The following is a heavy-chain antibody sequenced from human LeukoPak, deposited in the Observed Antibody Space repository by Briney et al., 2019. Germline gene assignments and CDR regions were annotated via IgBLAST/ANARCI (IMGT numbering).Heavy chain of an antibody. J-gene: IGHJ4*02. CDR1: GFTFSSYW. CDR3: ARVWFGELVDY. V-gene: IGHV3-7*04. Sequence: GGSLRLSCAASGFTFSSYWMSWVRQAPGKGLEWVANIKQDGSEKYYVDSVKGRFTISRENAKNSLYLQMNSLRAEDTAVYCCARVWFGELVDYWGQGTLVTVSS. D-gene: IGHD3-10*01. CDR2: IKQDGSEK.